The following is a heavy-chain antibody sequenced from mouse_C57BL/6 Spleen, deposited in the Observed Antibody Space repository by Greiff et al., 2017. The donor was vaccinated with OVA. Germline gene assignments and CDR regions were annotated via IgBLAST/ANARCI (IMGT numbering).Heavy chain of an antibody. CDR2: ISDGGSYT. Sequence: EVHLVESGGGLVKPGGSLKLSCAASGFTFSSYAMSWVRQTPEKRLEWVATISDGGSYTYYPDNVKGRFTISRDNAKNNLYLQMSHLKSEDTAMYDCAREDGYYAYAMDYWGQGTSVTVSS. CDR1: GFTFSSYA. CDR3: AREDGYYAYAMDY. V-gene: IGHV5-4*01. J-gene: IGHJ4*01. D-gene: IGHD2-3*01.